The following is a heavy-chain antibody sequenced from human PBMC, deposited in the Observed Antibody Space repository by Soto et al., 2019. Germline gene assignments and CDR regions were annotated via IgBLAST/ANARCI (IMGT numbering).Heavy chain of an antibody. CDR3: AREDYSNFDY. V-gene: IGHV3-21*01. CDR1: GFTFSSYS. D-gene: IGHD4-4*01. J-gene: IGHJ4*02. Sequence: VGSLSLSCAASGFTFSSYSMNWVRQAPGKGLEWVSSISSSSSYIYSADSVKGRFTISRDNAKNSLYLQMNSLRAEDTAVYYCAREDYSNFDYWGQGTLVTVSS. CDR2: ISSSSSYI.